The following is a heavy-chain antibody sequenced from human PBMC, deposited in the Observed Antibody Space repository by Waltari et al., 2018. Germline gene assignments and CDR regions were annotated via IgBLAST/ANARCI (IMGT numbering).Heavy chain of an antibody. CDR1: GGSFSGYY. J-gene: IGHJ4*02. CDR2: INHSGST. Sequence: QVQLQQWGAGLLKPSETLSLTCAVYGGSFSGYYWSWIRQPPGKGLEWIGEINHSGSTNYNPSLKSRVTISVDASKNQFSLKLSSVTAADTAVYYCARGIRYCSGGSCYSTGYYFDYWGQGTLVTVSS. D-gene: IGHD2-15*01. CDR3: ARGIRYCSGGSCYSTGYYFDY. V-gene: IGHV4-34*01.